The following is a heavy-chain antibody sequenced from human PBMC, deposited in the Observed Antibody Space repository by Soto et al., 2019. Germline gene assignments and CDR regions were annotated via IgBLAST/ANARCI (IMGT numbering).Heavy chain of an antibody. V-gene: IGHV3-7*01. J-gene: IGHJ5*02. Sequence: GGSLRLSCAASGFTFGSYWMSWVRQAPGKGLEWLATIKWDASEKKYVDSVKGRFTMSRDNAKNSLYLQMDSLRAEDTAVYYCARDAGYCSGTAVNHWFDHWGHGTLVTVSS. CDR3: ARDAGYCSGTAVNHWFDH. D-gene: IGHD3-10*01. CDR1: GFTFGSYW. CDR2: IKWDASEK.